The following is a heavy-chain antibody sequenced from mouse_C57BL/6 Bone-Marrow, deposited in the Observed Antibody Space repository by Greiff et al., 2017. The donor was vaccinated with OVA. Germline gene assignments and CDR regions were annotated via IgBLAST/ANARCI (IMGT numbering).Heavy chain of an antibody. J-gene: IGHJ1*03. CDR3: TRSYYGSRAYYWYFDV. V-gene: IGHV1-5*01. CDR1: GYTFTSYW. Sequence: EVQLQESGTVLARPGASVKMSCKTSGYTFTSYWMHWVKQRPGQGLEWIGAIYPGNSDTSYNQKFKGKAKRTAVTSASTAYMELSSLTNEDSAVYYCTRSYYGSRAYYWYFDVWGTGTTVTVSS. D-gene: IGHD1-1*01. CDR2: IYPGNSDT.